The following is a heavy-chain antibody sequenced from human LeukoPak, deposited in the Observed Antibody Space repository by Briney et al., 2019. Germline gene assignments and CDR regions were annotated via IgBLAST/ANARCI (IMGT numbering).Heavy chain of an antibody. V-gene: IGHV5-10-1*01. CDR2: IDPSDSYT. CDR1: EYSFTSYW. CDR3: ARHLDSHCSGGSCYDWFDP. Sequence: GESLKISCKGSEYSFTSYWISWVRQMPGKGLEWMVRIDPSDSYTNYSPSFQGHVTISADKSISTAYLQWSSLKASDTAMYYCARHLDSHCSGGSCYDWFDPWGQGTLVTVSS. J-gene: IGHJ5*02. D-gene: IGHD2-15*01.